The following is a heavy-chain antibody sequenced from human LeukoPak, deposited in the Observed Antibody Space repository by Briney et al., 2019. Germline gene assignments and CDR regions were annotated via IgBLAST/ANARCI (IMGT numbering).Heavy chain of an antibody. CDR3: AKDAYDFWSGQAPGPPDY. D-gene: IGHD3-3*01. J-gene: IGHJ4*02. CDR1: GFTFSSYG. CDR2: IRYDGSNK. Sequence: PGGSLRLSCAASGFTFSSYGMHWVRQAPGKGLEWVAFIRYDGSNKYYADSVKGRFTISRDNSKNTLYLQMNSLRAEDTAVYYCAKDAYDFWSGQAPGPPDYWGQGTLVTVSS. V-gene: IGHV3-30*02.